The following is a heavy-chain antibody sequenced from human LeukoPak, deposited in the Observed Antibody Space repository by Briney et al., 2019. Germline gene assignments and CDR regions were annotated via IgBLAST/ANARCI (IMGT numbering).Heavy chain of an antibody. CDR3: ARRRWHDSSFFDY. Sequence: PSETLSLTCTVSGGSISSSSYYWGWIRQPPGKGREWIGSIYYSGSTYYNPSLKSRVTISVDTSKNQFSLKLSSVTAADTAVYYCARRRWHDSSFFDYWGQGTLVTVSS. V-gene: IGHV4-39*01. D-gene: IGHD3-22*01. CDR1: GGSISSSSYY. CDR2: IYYSGST. J-gene: IGHJ4*02.